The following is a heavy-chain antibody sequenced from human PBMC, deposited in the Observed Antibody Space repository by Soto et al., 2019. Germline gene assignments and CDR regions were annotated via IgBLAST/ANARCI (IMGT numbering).Heavy chain of an antibody. CDR2: TYYRSKWYS. V-gene: IGHV6-1*01. J-gene: IGHJ4*02. CDR1: GDSVSSNSAA. D-gene: IGHD6-6*01. Sequence: PSQTLSLTCAVSGDSVSSNSAAWNWIRQSPSRGLEWLGRTYYRSKWYSYYAESVKGRITINADTSKNQFSLHLNSVTPQDTAVYDCARGPSPLAYWGRGTVVTVSS. CDR3: ARGPSPLAY.